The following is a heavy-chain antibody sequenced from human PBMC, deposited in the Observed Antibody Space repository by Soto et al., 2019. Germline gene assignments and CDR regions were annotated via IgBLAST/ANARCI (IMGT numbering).Heavy chain of an antibody. J-gene: IGHJ4*02. Sequence: ASVKVSCTASGYNFTSYYMLWGRQAPGQGIEWMGIIDPSGGSTSYAQKFQGRVSVTRDTSTSTVYMDLSSLRSEDTAVYYCARDLTGGPTYYDFWSGYSPVDYWGLGTLVTVSS. CDR1: GYNFTSYY. D-gene: IGHD3-3*01. CDR3: ARDLTGGPTYYDFWSGYSPVDY. V-gene: IGHV1-46*03. CDR2: IDPSGGST.